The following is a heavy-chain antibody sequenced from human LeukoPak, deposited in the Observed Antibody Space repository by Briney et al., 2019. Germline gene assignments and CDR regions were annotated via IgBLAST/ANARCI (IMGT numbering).Heavy chain of an antibody. J-gene: IGHJ6*02. CDR1: GGSFSGYY. CDR3: ARGFQLGSSLYYYYYGMDV. Sequence: SETLPLTCAVYGGSFSGYYWSWIRQPPGKGLEWIGEINHSGSTNYNPSLKSRVTISVDTSKNQFSLKLSSVTAADTAVYYCARGFQLGSSLYYYYYGMDVWGQGTTVTVSS. V-gene: IGHV4-34*01. CDR2: INHSGST. D-gene: IGHD1-26*01.